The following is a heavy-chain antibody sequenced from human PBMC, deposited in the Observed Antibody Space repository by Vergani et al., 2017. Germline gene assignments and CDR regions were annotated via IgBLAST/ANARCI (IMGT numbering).Heavy chain of an antibody. V-gene: IGHV4-38-2*01. CDR3: GRVADFYGLGSRLLDL. D-gene: IGHD3-10*01. Sequence: VQLQESGPGLVKPSETLSLTCAVSGDSISSGNNWGWIRQPPGTGLEWISSVAHSGDTYFNPSLKGRVSISMDTSKNYFFLTLSSVTAADTAVYYCGRVADFYGLGSRLLDLWGQGILVTVSS. CDR1: GDSISSGNN. CDR2: VAHSGDT. J-gene: IGHJ5*02.